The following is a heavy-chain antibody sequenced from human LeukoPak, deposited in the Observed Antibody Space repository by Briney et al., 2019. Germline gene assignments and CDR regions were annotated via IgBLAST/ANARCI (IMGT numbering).Heavy chain of an antibody. CDR1: GYSFTNYW. CDR2: IYPAAPDT. V-gene: IGHV5-51*01. CDR3: VRPPY. Sequence: GESLKISCKGSGYSFTNYWIGWVRQMPGKGLEWMGSIYPAAPDTTYSASFQGQVTISADKSISTAYLQWSSLKASDTAIYYCVRPPYWGQGTLVTVSS. J-gene: IGHJ4*02.